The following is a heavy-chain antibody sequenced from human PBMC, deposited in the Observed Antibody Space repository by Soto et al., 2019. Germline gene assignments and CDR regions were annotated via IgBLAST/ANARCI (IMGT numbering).Heavy chain of an antibody. D-gene: IGHD6-13*01. CDR1: GGSISSNY. J-gene: IGHJ2*01. CDR2: VYNSGST. Sequence: PSETLSLTCTVSGGSISSNYWTWIRQPPGKGLEWIGYVYNSGSTNYNPSLKSRVTISEDTSKSQFSLKVNSMTAADTAVYYCERDRREAGAGDIHDHGGRG. V-gene: IGHV4-59*01. CDR3: ERDRREAGAGDIHDH.